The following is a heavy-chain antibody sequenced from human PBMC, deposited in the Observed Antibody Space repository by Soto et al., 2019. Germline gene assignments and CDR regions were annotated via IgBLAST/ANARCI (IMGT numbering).Heavy chain of an antibody. V-gene: IGHV3-64*01. J-gene: IGHJ4*02. CDR2: ISSNGGST. D-gene: IGHD1-1*01. CDR3: ARDGQGTTGADDFDY. CDR1: GFTLSTYA. Sequence: EVPLVESGGGLVQPGGSLRLSCAASGFTLSTYAMHWVRQAPGKGLEYVSGISSNGGSTYYANSVKGRFTISRDNSXXTLYLEMGSLRAEDMGVYYCARDGQGTTGADDFDYWGQGTLVTVSS.